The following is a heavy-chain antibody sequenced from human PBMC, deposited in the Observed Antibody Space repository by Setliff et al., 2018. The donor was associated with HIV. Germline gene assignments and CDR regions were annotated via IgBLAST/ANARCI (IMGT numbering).Heavy chain of an antibody. CDR2: IYNSEIT. D-gene: IGHD2-2*01. Sequence: PSETLSLTCIVSGASISSDTWSWIRQPPGKGLQWLGFIYNSEITNYNPSLKSRVTISLDMSKNQFSLKLTSVTAADTAVYYCARGGTSSNWFDPWGQGTLVTVSS. J-gene: IGHJ5*02. V-gene: IGHV4-59*01. CDR1: GASISSDT. CDR3: ARGGTSSNWFDP.